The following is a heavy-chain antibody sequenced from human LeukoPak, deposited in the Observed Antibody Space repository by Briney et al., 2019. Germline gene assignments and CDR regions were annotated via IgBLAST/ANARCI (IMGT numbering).Heavy chain of an antibody. CDR3: ARSPYSSSSGLGD. D-gene: IGHD6-6*01. Sequence: ASVKVSCKASGYTFTGYYMHWVRQAPGQGLEWMGWINPNSGGTNYAQKFQGRVTMTRDTSISTAYMELSRLRSDDTAVYYCARSPYSSSSGLGDWGQGTLVTVSS. CDR2: INPNSGGT. J-gene: IGHJ4*02. V-gene: IGHV1-2*02. CDR1: GYTFTGYY.